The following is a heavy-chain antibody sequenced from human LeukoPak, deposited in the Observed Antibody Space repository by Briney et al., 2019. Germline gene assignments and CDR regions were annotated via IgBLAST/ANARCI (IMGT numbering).Heavy chain of an antibody. D-gene: IGHD6-19*01. CDR3: ALLAVASDFDY. V-gene: IGHV3-48*03. J-gene: IGHJ4*02. CDR1: GFPFSIYE. Sequence: GGSLRLSCAVSGFPFSIYEMNWVRQAPGKGLEWVSNIDSSGTTRYYADSVKGRFSISRDNAKNSLYLQMNSLRVEDTGVYYCALLAVASDFDYWGQGALVTVSS. CDR2: IDSSGTTR.